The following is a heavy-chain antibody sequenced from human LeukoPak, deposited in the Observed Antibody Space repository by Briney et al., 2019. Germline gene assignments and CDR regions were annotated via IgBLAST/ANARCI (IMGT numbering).Heavy chain of an antibody. J-gene: IGHJ6*02. V-gene: IGHV4-31*03. D-gene: IGHD5-18*01. CDR3: ARDRRLTRPMIQLWSDYYYYYGMDV. CDR1: GGSISSGGYY. Sequence: PSQTLSLTCTVSGGSISSGGYYWSWIRQHPGKGLEWIGYIYYSGSTYYNPSLKSRVTISVDTSKNQFSLKLSSVTAADTAVYYCARDRRLTRPMIQLWSDYYYYYGMDVWGQGTTVTVSS. CDR2: IYYSGST.